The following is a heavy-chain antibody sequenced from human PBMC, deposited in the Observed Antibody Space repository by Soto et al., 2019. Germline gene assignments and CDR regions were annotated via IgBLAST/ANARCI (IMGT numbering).Heavy chain of an antibody. CDR2: IIPIFGTA. Sequence: SVKVSCKASGGTFSSYAISWVRQAPGQGLEWMGGIIPIFGTANYAQKFQGRATITADESTSTAYMELSSLRSEDTAVYYCARDPSSIAVAGRGGAFDIWGQGTMVTVSS. J-gene: IGHJ3*02. CDR1: GGTFSSYA. CDR3: ARDPSSIAVAGRGGAFDI. V-gene: IGHV1-69*13. D-gene: IGHD6-19*01.